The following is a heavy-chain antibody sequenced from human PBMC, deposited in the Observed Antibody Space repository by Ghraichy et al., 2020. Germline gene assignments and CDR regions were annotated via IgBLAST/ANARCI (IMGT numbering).Heavy chain of an antibody. CDR3: AREGYYDSSGWGPGASDY. V-gene: IGHV3-21*01. D-gene: IGHD3-22*01. Sequence: GGSLRLSCAASGFTFSSYSMNWVRQAPGKGLEWVSSISSSSSYIYYADSVKGRFTISRDNAKNSLYLQMNSLRAEDTAVYYCAREGYYDSSGWGPGASDYWGQGTLVTVSS. J-gene: IGHJ4*02. CDR2: ISSSSSYI. CDR1: GFTFSSYS.